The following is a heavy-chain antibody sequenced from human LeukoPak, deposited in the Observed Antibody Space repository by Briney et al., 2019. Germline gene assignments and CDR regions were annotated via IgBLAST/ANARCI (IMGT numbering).Heavy chain of an antibody. D-gene: IGHD3-10*01. Sequence: GGSLRLSCAASGFTFDDYAMHWVRQAPGKGLEWVSGISWNSGSIGYADSVKGRFTISRDNAKNSLYLQMNSLRAEDTAVYYCARESMVRGVIARLYYFDYWGQGALVTVSS. J-gene: IGHJ4*02. CDR1: GFTFDDYA. V-gene: IGHV3-9*01. CDR2: ISWNSGSI. CDR3: ARESMVRGVIARLYYFDY.